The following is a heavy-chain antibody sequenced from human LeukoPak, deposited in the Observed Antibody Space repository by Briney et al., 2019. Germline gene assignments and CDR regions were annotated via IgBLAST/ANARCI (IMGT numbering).Heavy chain of an antibody. J-gene: IGHJ3*02. CDR2: IYHSGST. V-gene: IGHV4-4*02. CDR3: ARDYCSSTSCPERSAFDI. Sequence: SGTLSLTCAVSGDSISSSNWWSWVRQPPGKGLEWIGEIYHSGSTNYNPSLKSRVTISVDKSKNQFSLKLSSVTAADTAVYYCARDYCSSTSCPERSAFDIWGQGTMVTVSS. D-gene: IGHD2-2*01. CDR1: GDSISSSNW.